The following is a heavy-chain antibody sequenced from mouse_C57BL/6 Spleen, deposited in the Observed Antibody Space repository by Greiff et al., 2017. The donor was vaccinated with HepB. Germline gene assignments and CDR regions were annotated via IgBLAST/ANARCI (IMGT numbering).Heavy chain of an antibody. CDR1: GYAFSSSW. CDR2: IYPGDGDT. CDR3: AIPAWDGFAY. Sequence: QVQLQQSGPELVKPGASVKISCKASGYAFSSSWMNWVKQRPGKGLEWIGRIYPGDGDTNYNGKFKGKATLTADKSSSTAYMQLSSLTSEDSAVYYCAIPAWDGFAYWGQGTLVTVSA. J-gene: IGHJ3*01. V-gene: IGHV1-82*01. D-gene: IGHD4-1*01.